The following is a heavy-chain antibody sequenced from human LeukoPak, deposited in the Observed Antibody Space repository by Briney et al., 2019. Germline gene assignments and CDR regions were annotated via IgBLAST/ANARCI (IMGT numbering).Heavy chain of an antibody. CDR2: INWNGGST. J-gene: IGHJ4*02. CDR3: AKGVKQIVVLTAQHYLDY. CDR1: GFTFSSYE. D-gene: IGHD2-21*02. Sequence: GGSLRLSCAASGFTFSSYEMNWVRQAPGKGLEWVSGINWNGGSTGYADSVKGRFTISRDNSKNTLYLQMNTLIADDTAVSYCAKGVKQIVVLTAQHYLDYWGQGTLVTVSS. V-gene: IGHV3-20*04.